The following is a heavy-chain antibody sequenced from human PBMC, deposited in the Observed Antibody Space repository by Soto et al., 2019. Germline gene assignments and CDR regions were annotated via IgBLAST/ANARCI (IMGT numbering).Heavy chain of an antibody. Sequence: ASVKVSCKVSGYTLTELSMHWARQAPGKGLEWMGGFDPEDGETIYAQKFQGRVTMTEDTSTDTAYMELSSLRSEDTAVYYCATVRSRYYYDSSGYYPYFDYWCQGTLVTVSS. D-gene: IGHD3-22*01. J-gene: IGHJ4*02. CDR2: FDPEDGET. V-gene: IGHV1-24*01. CDR3: ATVRSRYYYDSSGYYPYFDY. CDR1: GYTLTELS.